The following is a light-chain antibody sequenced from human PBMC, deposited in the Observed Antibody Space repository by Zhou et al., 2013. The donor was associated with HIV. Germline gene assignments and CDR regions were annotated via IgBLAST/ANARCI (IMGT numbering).Light chain of an antibody. CDR1: QSISSW. V-gene: IGKV1-5*03. Sequence: DIQMTQSPSTLSASIGDRVTITCRASQSISSWLAWYQQKPGKAPKLLIYKASSLESGVPSRFSGSGSGTEFTLTISSLQPDDFATYYCQQYNSYPYTFGQGTKLEIK. CDR3: QQYNSYPYT. J-gene: IGKJ2*01. CDR2: KAS.